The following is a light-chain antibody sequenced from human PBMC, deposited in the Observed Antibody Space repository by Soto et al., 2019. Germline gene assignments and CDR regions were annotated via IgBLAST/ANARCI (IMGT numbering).Light chain of an antibody. V-gene: IGLV2-14*01. Sequence: QSALTQPASVSGSPGQSITISCTGTSSDVGGYNYVSWYQQHPGKAPQLMIYEVSHRPSGVSNRFSGSKSGNTASLTISGLQAEDEVDYYCSSYTSSSTLVVFGTGTKVTVL. J-gene: IGLJ1*01. CDR1: SSDVGGYNY. CDR3: SSYTSSSTLVV. CDR2: EVS.